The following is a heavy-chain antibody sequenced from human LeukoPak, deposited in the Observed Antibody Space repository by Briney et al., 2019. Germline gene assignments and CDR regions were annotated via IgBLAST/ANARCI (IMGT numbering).Heavy chain of an antibody. Sequence: PGGSLRLSCAASGFTFSRSWMNWVRQAPGKGLEWVANINPDGTEKRFVDSVMGRFTMSRDNAQNLLYLQMNSLRVEDTATFFCAAWTDRGYNYWGQGAVVTVSS. CDR2: INPDGTEK. D-gene: IGHD5-24*01. V-gene: IGHV3-7*01. CDR1: GFTFSRSW. J-gene: IGHJ4*02. CDR3: AAWTDRGYNY.